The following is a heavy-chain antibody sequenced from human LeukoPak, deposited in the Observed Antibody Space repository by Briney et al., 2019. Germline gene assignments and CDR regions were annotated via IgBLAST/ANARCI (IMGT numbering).Heavy chain of an antibody. Sequence: GGSLRLSCAASGFTFSSYWMSWVRQAPGKGLEWVADIKQDGSEKYYVDSVKGRFTISRDNAKNSLYLQMNSLRAEDTAMYYCAREHPYNYDYVWGSYRYYFDYWGQGTLVTVSS. CDR3: AREHPYNYDYVWGSYRYYFDY. D-gene: IGHD3-16*02. CDR1: GFTFSSYW. CDR2: IKQDGSEK. J-gene: IGHJ4*02. V-gene: IGHV3-7*01.